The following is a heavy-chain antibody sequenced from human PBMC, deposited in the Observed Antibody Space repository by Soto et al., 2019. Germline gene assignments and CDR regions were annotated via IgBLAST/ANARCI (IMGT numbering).Heavy chain of an antibody. Sequence: GESLKISCKGSGYRFSTYWIVWVRQMPGKGLEWMGIIYPADSDTRYSPSFQGQVTISVDKSISTAYLQWSSLKASDTAIYYCARQVGNRYFDYWGQGTLVTVSS. CDR1: GYRFSTYW. J-gene: IGHJ4*02. CDR3: ARQVGNRYFDY. V-gene: IGHV5-51*01. CDR2: IYPADSDT.